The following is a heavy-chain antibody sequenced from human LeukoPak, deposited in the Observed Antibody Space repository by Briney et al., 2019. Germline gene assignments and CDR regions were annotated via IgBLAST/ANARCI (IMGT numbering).Heavy chain of an antibody. Sequence: SQTLSLTCSVSGGSIRSESYYWSWIRQPAGKGLEWIGRIYSSGSSKFNPSLKSRVTISIDTSKNQFSLNLSSVTAADTAVYYCARDMTGSGWNDAFDIWGQGRMVTVSS. J-gene: IGHJ3*02. CDR3: ARDMTGSGWNDAFDI. V-gene: IGHV4-61*02. D-gene: IGHD6-19*01. CDR1: GGSIRSESYY. CDR2: IYSSGSS.